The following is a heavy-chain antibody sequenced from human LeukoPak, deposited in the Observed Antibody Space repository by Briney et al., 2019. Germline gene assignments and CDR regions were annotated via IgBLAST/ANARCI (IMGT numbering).Heavy chain of an antibody. Sequence: GASVKVSCKASGYTFTGYYMHWVRQAPGQGLEWMGWINPNSGGTNYAQKFQGRVTMTRDKSIRTAYMELSRLTSDDTAVYYCARDLGSSLYYFDYWGQGTLVTVSS. CDR2: INPNSGGT. CDR1: GYTFTGYY. V-gene: IGHV1-2*02. J-gene: IGHJ4*02. CDR3: ARDLGSSLYYFDY. D-gene: IGHD6-6*01.